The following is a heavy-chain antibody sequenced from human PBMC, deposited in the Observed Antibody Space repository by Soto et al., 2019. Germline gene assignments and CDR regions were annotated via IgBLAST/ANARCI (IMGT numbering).Heavy chain of an antibody. D-gene: IGHD3-22*01. CDR3: ARDRPDGSGLDY. V-gene: IGHV3-53*01. CDR1: GFTFSNYN. J-gene: IGHJ4*02. Sequence: GGSLRLSCVASGFTFSNYNMNWVRQAPGKGLEWVSVIYSGGSTYYADSVKGRFTISRDNSKNTLYLQMNSLRAEDTAVYYCARDRPDGSGLDYRGQGTLVTVSS. CDR2: IYSGGST.